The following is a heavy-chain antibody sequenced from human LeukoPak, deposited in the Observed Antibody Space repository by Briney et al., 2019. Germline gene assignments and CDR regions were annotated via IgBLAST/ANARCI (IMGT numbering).Heavy chain of an antibody. Sequence: PSETLSLTCAVYGGSFSGYYWSWIRQPPGKGLEWLGEINHSGSTNYNPSLKSRVTISVDTSKNQFSLKLSSVTAADTAVYYCARGRPLPFWSGYYFDYWGQGALVTVSS. V-gene: IGHV4-34*01. CDR1: GGSFSGYY. CDR3: ARGRPLPFWSGYYFDY. D-gene: IGHD3-3*01. J-gene: IGHJ4*02. CDR2: INHSGST.